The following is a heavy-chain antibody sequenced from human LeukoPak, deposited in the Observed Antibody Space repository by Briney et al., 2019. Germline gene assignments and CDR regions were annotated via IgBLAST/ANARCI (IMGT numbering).Heavy chain of an antibody. Sequence: GGSLRLSCAASGFTVSNNYMRWVRQAPGKGLEWVSLIYSGGATFYADAVKGRFTISRDGSKNTRYLQMNSLRAEDTAVYYCARDPPAVAANTYGWGQGTLVTVSS. CDR2: IYSGGAT. CDR1: GFTVSNNY. D-gene: IGHD6-6*01. J-gene: IGHJ4*02. CDR3: ARDPPAVAANTYG. V-gene: IGHV3-66*01.